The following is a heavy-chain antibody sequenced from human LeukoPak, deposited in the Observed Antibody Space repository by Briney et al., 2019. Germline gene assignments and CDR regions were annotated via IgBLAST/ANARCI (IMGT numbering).Heavy chain of an antibody. D-gene: IGHD2-15*01. V-gene: IGHV3-21*01. Sequence: GGSLGLSWAASGFTFSSYSMNWVRQAPGKGLGGVSSISSSSSYIYYADSVKGRFTISRDNAKNSLYLQMNSLRAEDTAVYYCARDSVAATFFDYWGQGTLVTVSS. J-gene: IGHJ4*02. CDR1: GFTFSSYS. CDR2: ISSSSSYI. CDR3: ARDSVAATFFDY.